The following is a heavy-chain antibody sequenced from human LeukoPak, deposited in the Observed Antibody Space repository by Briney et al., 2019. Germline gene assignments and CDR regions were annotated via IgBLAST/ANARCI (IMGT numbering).Heavy chain of an antibody. CDR1: GFTFSSYS. J-gene: IGHJ5*02. V-gene: IGHV3-21*01. CDR3: ARDLAEGPGSSVGGELRNR. D-gene: IGHD3-16*01. CDR2: ISSSSSYI. Sequence: KPGGSLRLSCAASGFTFSSYSMNWVRQAPGKGLEWVSSISSSSSYIYYADSVKGRFTISRDNAKNSLYLEMNSLRAEDTAVYYCARDLAEGPGSSVGGELRNRWGQGTLVTVSS.